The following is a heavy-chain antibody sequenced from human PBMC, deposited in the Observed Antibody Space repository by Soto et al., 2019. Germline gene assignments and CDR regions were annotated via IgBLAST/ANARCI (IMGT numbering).Heavy chain of an antibody. CDR2: INHSGST. CDR1: GGSFSGYY. Sequence: QVQLQQWGAGLLKPSETLSLTCAVYGGSFSGYYWSWIRQPPGKGLEWIGEINHSGSTNYNPSLKSRVTISVDTSKNQFSLKLSSVTAADTAVYYCARVAARPIYYYGMDVWGQGITVTVSS. D-gene: IGHD6-6*01. CDR3: ARVAARPIYYYGMDV. J-gene: IGHJ6*02. V-gene: IGHV4-34*01.